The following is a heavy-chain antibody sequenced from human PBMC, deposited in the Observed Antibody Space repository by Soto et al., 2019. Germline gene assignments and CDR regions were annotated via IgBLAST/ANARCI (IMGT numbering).Heavy chain of an antibody. CDR2: ISWNSGSI. Sequence: EVQLVESGGGLVQPGRSVRLSCAASGFTFDDYGMHWVRQAPGKGLEWVSGISWNSGSIGYADSVKGRFIISRDNAKNSLYLQMNTLRPEDTAFYFCAKVSTTHTCGHLDSWGQGTLVTVSS. J-gene: IGHJ5*01. CDR3: AKVSTTHTCGHLDS. CDR1: GFTFDDYG. V-gene: IGHV3-9*01. D-gene: IGHD1-1*01.